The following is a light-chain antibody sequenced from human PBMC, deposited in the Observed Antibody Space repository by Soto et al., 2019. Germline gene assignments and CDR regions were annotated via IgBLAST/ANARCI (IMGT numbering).Light chain of an antibody. V-gene: IGLV2-8*01. CDR3: SSYAGSNTFEVV. Sequence: QSVLTQPPSASGSPGQSVTISCTGTSSDVGGYNYVSWYQQHPGKAPKLMIYEVSKRPSGVPDRFSGSKSGNTASLTVSGRQAADEADYYCSSYAGSNTFEVVFGGGTKLTVL. CDR2: EVS. CDR1: SSDVGGYNY. J-gene: IGLJ2*01.